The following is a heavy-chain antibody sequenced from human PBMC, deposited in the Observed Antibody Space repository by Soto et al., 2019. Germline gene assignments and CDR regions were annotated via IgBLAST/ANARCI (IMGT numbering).Heavy chain of an antibody. J-gene: IGHJ4*02. V-gene: IGHV3-23*01. D-gene: IGHD1-26*01. CDR3: AKDGGEWELLPNDY. CDR1: GFTFSSYA. Sequence: GGSLRLSCAASGFTFSSYAMSWVRQAPGRGLEWVSAISGSGGSTYYADSVKGRFTISRDNSKNTLYLQMNSLRAEDTAVYYCAKDGGEWELLPNDYWGQGTLVTVSS. CDR2: ISGSGGST.